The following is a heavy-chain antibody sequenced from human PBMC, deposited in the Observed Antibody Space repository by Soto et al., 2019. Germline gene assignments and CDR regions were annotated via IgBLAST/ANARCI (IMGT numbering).Heavy chain of an antibody. V-gene: IGHV4-31*03. CDR2: MFYSGST. D-gene: IGHD5-12*01. Sequence: SGTLSLTCTVSCASISSGRSYWSWIRQHPGKGLEWIGYMFYSGSTYYHPSLKSRVNISADTSKNQFSLRLTSVTPADTAVYYCARDNGYGHFDSWGQGTLVTVSS. J-gene: IGHJ4*02. CDR1: CASISSGRSY. CDR3: ARDNGYGHFDS.